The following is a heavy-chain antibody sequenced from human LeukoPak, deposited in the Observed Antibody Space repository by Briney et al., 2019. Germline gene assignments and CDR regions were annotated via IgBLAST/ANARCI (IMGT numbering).Heavy chain of an antibody. CDR3: AREFVADFWSGYYFVDAHALDY. CDR1: GFTFSSYS. CDR2: VTSSSSTI. Sequence: PGGSLRLSCAASGFTFSSYSMNWVRQAPGKGLEWISYVTSSSSTIYYADSVKGRFTISRDNSKNTLYVQMNSLRAEDTAVYYCAREFVADFWSGYYFVDAHALDYWGQGTLVTVSS. J-gene: IGHJ4*02. V-gene: IGHV3-48*01. D-gene: IGHD3-3*01.